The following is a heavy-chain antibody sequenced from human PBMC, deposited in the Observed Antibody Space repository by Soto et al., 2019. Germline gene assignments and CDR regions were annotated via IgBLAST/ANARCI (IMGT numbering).Heavy chain of an antibody. V-gene: IGHV4-59*01. CDR2: IYYSGST. CDR1: GGSISSYY. J-gene: IGHJ5*02. CDR3: ARVLSLPRSFYYDFWSGYPINWFDP. Sequence: SETLSLTCTVSGGSISSYYWSWIRQPPGKGLEWIGYIYYSGSTNYNPSLKSRVTISVDTSKNQLSLKLSSVTAADTAVYYCARVLSLPRSFYYDFWSGYPINWFDPWGQGTLVTVSS. D-gene: IGHD3-3*01.